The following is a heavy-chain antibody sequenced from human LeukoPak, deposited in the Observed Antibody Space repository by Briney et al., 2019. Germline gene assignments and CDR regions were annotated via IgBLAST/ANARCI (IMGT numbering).Heavy chain of an antibody. Sequence: GGSLRLSCAASGFTFSSYAMNWVRQAPGKGLEWVSTITNNGGSTYYADSVKGRFTISRDNSKNTLYLQMNSLRVGDTAVYYCAKDIHGDYGGLDYWGQGTVVIVSS. V-gene: IGHV3-23*01. CDR1: GFTFSSYA. J-gene: IGHJ4*02. D-gene: IGHD4-17*01. CDR3: AKDIHGDYGGLDY. CDR2: ITNNGGST.